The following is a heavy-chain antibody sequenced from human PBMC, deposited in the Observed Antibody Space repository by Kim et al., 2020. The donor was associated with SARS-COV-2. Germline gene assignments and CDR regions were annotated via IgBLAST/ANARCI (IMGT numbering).Heavy chain of an antibody. Sequence: NPSLKSRVTISVDTSKNQFSLKLSSVTAADTAVYYCARLDILTGYYPFYYWGQGTLVTVSS. J-gene: IGHJ4*02. CDR3: ARLDILTGYYPFYY. D-gene: IGHD3-9*01. V-gene: IGHV4-59*01.